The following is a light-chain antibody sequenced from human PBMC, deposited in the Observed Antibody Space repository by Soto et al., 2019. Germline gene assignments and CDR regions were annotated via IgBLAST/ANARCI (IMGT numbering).Light chain of an antibody. CDR1: SSDVGSYNL. Sequence: QSVLTQPASVSGSPGQSITISCTGTSSDVGSYNLVSWYQQHPGKAPKLMIYEVSKRPSGVSNRFSGSKSGNTASLTISGLQAEDEADYYCCSYAGSSTFVFGGGTQLTV. J-gene: IGLJ2*01. V-gene: IGLV2-23*02. CDR2: EVS. CDR3: CSYAGSSTFV.